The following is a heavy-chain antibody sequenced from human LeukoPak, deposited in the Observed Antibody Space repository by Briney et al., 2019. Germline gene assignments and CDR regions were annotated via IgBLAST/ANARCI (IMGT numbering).Heavy chain of an antibody. Sequence: GEPLKISCKGSGYTFSNYCIGWVRQMPGKGLEGMGIIYPADAYTTYSPSFRGQVTISADKSINTAYLQWSSLKASDTAMYYCARRPPTVVTLSRDALHIWGQGTMVTVSS. CDR2: IYPADAYT. CDR3: ARRPPTVVTLSRDALHI. V-gene: IGHV5-51*01. D-gene: IGHD4-23*01. CDR1: GYTFSNYC. J-gene: IGHJ3*02.